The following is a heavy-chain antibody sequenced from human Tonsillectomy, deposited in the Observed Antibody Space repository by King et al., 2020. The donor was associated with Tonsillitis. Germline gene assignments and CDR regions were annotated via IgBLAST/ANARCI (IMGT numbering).Heavy chain of an antibody. V-gene: IGHV3-23*04. Sequence: VQLVESGGGLVQPGESLRLSCAASGFTFSSYAMSWVRQAPGKGLELVSGISNIDDITYYTDSVKGRFTISRDNSKNTLYLLMTSLRAEDTAVYYCAKRFSAHSGAFDYWGQGTLVRVSS. CDR2: ISNIDDIT. J-gene: IGHJ4*02. CDR3: AKRFSAHSGAFDY. D-gene: IGHD2-21*01. CDR1: GFTFSSYA.